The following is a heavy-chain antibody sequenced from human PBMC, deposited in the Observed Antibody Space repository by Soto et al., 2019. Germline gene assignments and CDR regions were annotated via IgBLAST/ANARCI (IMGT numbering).Heavy chain of an antibody. Sequence: GGSLRLSCAASGFTFSSYAMSWVRQAPGKGLEWVSAISGSGGSTYYADSVKGRFTISRGNSKNTLYLQMNSLRAEDTAVYYCAKDPRLLWFGESSWYHAANIDYWGQGPLVTVSS. CDR3: AKDPRLLWFGESSWYHAANIDY. CDR1: GFTFSSYA. D-gene: IGHD3-10*01. V-gene: IGHV3-23*01. CDR2: ISGSGGST. J-gene: IGHJ4*02.